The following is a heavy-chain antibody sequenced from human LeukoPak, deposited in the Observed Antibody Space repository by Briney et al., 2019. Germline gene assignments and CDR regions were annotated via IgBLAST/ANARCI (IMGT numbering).Heavy chain of an antibody. V-gene: IGHV3-33*01. CDR3: AQNGYTSGWYVDY. D-gene: IGHD6-19*01. Sequence: PGRSLRLSCAASGFTFSSYGMHWARQAPGKGLEWVAVIWYDGSNKYYADSVKGRFTISRDTSKNTLFLQMNGLRTEDTAVYYCAQNGYTSGWYVDYWGQGTLVTVSS. CDR1: GFTFSSYG. CDR2: IWYDGSNK. J-gene: IGHJ4*02.